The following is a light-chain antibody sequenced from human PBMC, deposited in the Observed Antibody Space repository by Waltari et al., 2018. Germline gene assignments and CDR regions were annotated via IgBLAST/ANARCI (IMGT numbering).Light chain of an antibody. CDR3: QSYDSSLSGPVV. J-gene: IGLJ2*01. Sequence: QSVLTQPPSVSGAPGQRVTISCTGSSSNIGAGYDVHWYQQLPGTAPKLLIYGNSNRPSGVPDRVSGSKSGTSASLAITGLQAEDEADYYCQSYDSSLSGPVVFGGGTKLTVL. CDR1: SSNIGAGYD. V-gene: IGLV1-40*01. CDR2: GNS.